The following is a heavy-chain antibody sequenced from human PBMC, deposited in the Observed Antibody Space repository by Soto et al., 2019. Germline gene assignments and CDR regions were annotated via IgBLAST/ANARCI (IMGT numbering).Heavy chain of an antibody. CDR3: ARDQKATYYDFWSGYYYDYYGMDV. CDR2: TRNKANSYTT. V-gene: IGHV3-72*01. D-gene: IGHD3-3*01. Sequence: GGSLRLSCAASGFTFSDHYMDWVRQAPGQGLEWVGRTRNKANSYTTEYAAAGKGRFNSSRDDSKNSLYLQMNSLKTEDTAVYYCARDQKATYYDFWSGYYYDYYGMDVWGQGTPVTVSS. J-gene: IGHJ6*02. CDR1: GFTFSDHY.